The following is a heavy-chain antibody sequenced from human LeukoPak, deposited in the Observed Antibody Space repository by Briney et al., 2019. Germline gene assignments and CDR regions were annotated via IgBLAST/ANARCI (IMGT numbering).Heavy chain of an antibody. D-gene: IGHD4/OR15-4a*01. CDR1: GFSLSTSGVG. J-gene: IGHJ3*02. V-gene: IGHV2-5*02. Sequence: SGPTLVNPTQTLTLTCTFSGFSLSTSGVGVGWIRQPPGKALEYLALIYWDDDKRYSPSLKSRLTVIKDTSKNQVVLLMTDMDPVDTGTYYCAHRRYLMTMWGVGVFDIWGQGIVVTVSS. CDR2: IYWDDDK. CDR3: AHRRYLMTMWGVGVFDI.